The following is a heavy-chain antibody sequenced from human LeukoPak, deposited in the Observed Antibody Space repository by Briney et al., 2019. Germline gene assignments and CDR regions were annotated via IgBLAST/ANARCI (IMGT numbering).Heavy chain of an antibody. Sequence: SETLSLTCAVYGGSFSGYYWSWIRQPPGKGLEWIGEINHSGSTNYNPSLKSRVTISVDTSKNQFSLKLSSVTAADTAVYYCARGRGFWSGYYTQYYYYYYMGVWGKGTTVTVSS. V-gene: IGHV4-34*01. CDR1: GGSFSGYY. CDR2: INHSGST. CDR3: ARGRGFWSGYYTQYYYYYYMGV. J-gene: IGHJ6*03. D-gene: IGHD3-3*01.